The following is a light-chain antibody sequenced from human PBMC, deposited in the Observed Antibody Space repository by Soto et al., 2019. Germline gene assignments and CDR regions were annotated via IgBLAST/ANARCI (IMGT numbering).Light chain of an antibody. V-gene: IGKV3-15*01. Sequence: EIVMTQYTGTLSALPGHSATLPCRASQSVGSNIAWYQQRPGQAPRLLIYAASTRAAGVPIRFSGSGSGTEFTLTITSLQSDDFAVYYCQPYNQWSPITFGHRTRPEIK. CDR3: QPYNQWSPIT. CDR1: QSVGSN. CDR2: AAS. J-gene: IGKJ5*01.